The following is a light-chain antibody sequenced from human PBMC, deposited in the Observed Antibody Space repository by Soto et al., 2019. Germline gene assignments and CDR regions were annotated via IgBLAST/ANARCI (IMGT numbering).Light chain of an antibody. J-gene: IGLJ1*01. CDR1: SSDIGGYNY. CDR2: EVT. V-gene: IGLV2-8*01. CDR3: QSYDNSLTDYYV. Sequence: ALTQPPSASGSPGQSVTISCTGASSDIGGYNYVSWYQQHPGKAPKLMIYEVTKRPSGVPDRFSGSKSGTSASLAITGLQAEDEADYYCQSYDNSLTDYYVFGTGTKVTVL.